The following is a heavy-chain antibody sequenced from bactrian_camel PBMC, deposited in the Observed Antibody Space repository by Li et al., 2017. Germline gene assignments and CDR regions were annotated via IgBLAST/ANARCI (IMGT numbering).Heavy chain of an antibody. J-gene: IGHJ4*01. CDR2: IYTSDHST. CDR1: EYIYCMT. D-gene: IGHD3*01. Sequence: VQLVESGGGSVQAGGSLKLSCKSSEYIYCMTWFRQAPGQEREGVAHIYTSDHSTVYADSAKGRFTISHDAAKNTVYLQMNSLKPDDTAVYYCAARGVYPGRAHLQALVCRTVYDYNYGGQGT. CDR3: AARGVYPGRAHLQALVCRTVYDYNY. V-gene: IGHV3S63*01.